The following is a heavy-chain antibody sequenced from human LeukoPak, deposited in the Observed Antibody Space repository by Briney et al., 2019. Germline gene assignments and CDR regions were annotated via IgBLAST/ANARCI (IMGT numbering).Heavy chain of an antibody. V-gene: IGHV4-59*01. CDR2: ISYSGST. CDR3: ARDGRAGSLFAY. J-gene: IGHJ4*02. CDR1: GFTFDDYA. D-gene: IGHD6-19*01. Sequence: GSLRLSCAASGFTFDDYAMHWVRQPPGKGLEWVGYISYSGSTNYNPSLKSRVTISVDTSKNQFSLKLSSVTAADTAIYYCARDGRAGSLFAYWGQGTLVTVSS.